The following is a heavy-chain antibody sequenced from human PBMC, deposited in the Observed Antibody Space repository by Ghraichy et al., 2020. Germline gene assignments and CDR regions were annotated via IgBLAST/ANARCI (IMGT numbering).Heavy chain of an antibody. D-gene: IGHD2-2*01. J-gene: IGHJ3*01. CDR2: ISSNGGST. CDR3: VKGRHCSSISCYDAFDV. CDR1: GFTFSTYA. Sequence: GESLNISCSASGFTFSTYAMHWVRQAPGKGLEYVSSISSNGGSTYYADSVKGRFTISRDNSKNTLSLQMSSLRAEDTAVYYCVKGRHCSSISCYDAFDVWGQGTLVTVSS. V-gene: IGHV3-64D*06.